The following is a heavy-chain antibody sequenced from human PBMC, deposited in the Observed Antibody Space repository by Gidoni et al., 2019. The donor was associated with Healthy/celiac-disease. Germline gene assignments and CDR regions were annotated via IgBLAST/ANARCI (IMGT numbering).Heavy chain of an antibody. D-gene: IGHD5-12*01. J-gene: IGHJ5*02. Sequence: QVQRVESGGGLVKPGGSLRPPCAASGFTFSDYYMSWIRQAPGKGLEWVSYISSSGSTIYYADSVKGRFTISRDNAKNSLYLQMNSLRAEDTAVYYCARDGGSIVATENWFDPWGQGTLVTVSS. CDR2: ISSSGSTI. CDR3: ARDGGSIVATENWFDP. V-gene: IGHV3-11*01. CDR1: GFTFSDYY.